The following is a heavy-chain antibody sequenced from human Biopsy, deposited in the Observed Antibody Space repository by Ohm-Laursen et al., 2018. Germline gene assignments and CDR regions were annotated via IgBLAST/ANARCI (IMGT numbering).Heavy chain of an antibody. Sequence: SVKVSCKASGGSFSDYGLSWVRQAPGRGLEWMGRVIPISSTANYAQNFQDRLTITADRSTNTAYMELNSLRSEDTAVYFCATLTEDYGASPDSWGQGTLVVVSS. V-gene: IGHV1-69*06. CDR2: VIPISSTA. CDR3: ATLTEDYGASPDS. J-gene: IGHJ4*02. CDR1: GGSFSDYG. D-gene: IGHD4-17*01.